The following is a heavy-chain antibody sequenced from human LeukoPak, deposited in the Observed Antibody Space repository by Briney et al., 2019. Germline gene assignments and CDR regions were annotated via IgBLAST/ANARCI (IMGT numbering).Heavy chain of an antibody. D-gene: IGHD5-12*01. V-gene: IGHV1-2*02. J-gene: IGHJ4*02. CDR3: ARGGYSGYDISDY. CDR1: GYTFTGYY. CDR2: ISPNSGGT. Sequence: ASVKVSCKASGYTFTGYYMHWVRQAPGKGLEWMGWISPNSGGTKYAQKFQDRVTMTRDTSITTAYMELSRLRSDDTAVYYCARGGYSGYDISDYWGQGALVTVSS.